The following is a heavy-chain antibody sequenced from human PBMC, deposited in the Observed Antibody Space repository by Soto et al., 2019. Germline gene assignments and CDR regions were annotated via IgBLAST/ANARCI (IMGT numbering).Heavy chain of an antibody. CDR1: GGSISSSSYY. J-gene: IGHJ6*03. D-gene: IGHD6-19*01. V-gene: IGHV4-39*01. Sequence: SETLSLTCTVSGGSISSSSYYWGWIRQPPGKGLEWIGSIYYSGSTYYNPSLKSRVTISVDTSKNQFSLKLSSVTAADTAVYYCARGLAVAGFYYYYMDVWGKGTTVTVSS. CDR3: ARGLAVAGFYYYYMDV. CDR2: IYYSGST.